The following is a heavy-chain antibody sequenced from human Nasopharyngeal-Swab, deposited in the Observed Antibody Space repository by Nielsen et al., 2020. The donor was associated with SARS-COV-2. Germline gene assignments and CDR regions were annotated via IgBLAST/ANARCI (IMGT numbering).Heavy chain of an antibody. D-gene: IGHD7-27*01. CDR1: GFTFDDYA. CDR2: ISWNSGST. J-gene: IGHJ4*02. CDR3: AKDGGGLTGDLYYFDY. Sequence: GGSLRLSCAPSGFTFDDYAMHWVRQAPGKGLEWVSGISWNSGSTGYADSVKGRFTISRDNAKNSLYLQMNSLRAEDTALYYCAKDGGGLTGDLYYFDYWGQGTLVTVSS. V-gene: IGHV3-9*01.